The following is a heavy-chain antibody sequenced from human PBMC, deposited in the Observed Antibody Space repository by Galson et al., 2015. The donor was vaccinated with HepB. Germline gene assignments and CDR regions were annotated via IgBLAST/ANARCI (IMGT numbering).Heavy chain of an antibody. CDR3: ARTGGIGSGSYYNPPYYYYGMDV. V-gene: IGHV3-30-3*01. CDR2: ISYDGSNK. CDR1: GFTFSSYA. Sequence: LRLSCAASGFTFSSYAMHWVRQAPGKGLEWVAVISYDGSNKYYADSVKGRFTISRDNSKNTLYLQMNSLRVEDTAAYYCARTGGIGSGSYYNPPYYYYGMDVWGQGTTVTVSS. D-gene: IGHD3-10*01. J-gene: IGHJ6*02.